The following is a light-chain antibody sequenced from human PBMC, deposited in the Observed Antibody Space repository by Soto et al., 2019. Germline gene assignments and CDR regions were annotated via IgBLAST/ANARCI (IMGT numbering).Light chain of an antibody. CDR1: SSDVGAYNY. CDR3: YSYARTNNFV. V-gene: IGLV2-8*01. CDR2: EVS. Sequence: QSVLTQPPSASGSPGQSVTISCTGTSSDVGAYNYVSWYQYHPGRAPKLMIYEVSKRPSGVPDRFSGSKSGNTASLTVSGLQAEDEADYYCYSYARTNNFVFGTGTKAPS. J-gene: IGLJ1*01.